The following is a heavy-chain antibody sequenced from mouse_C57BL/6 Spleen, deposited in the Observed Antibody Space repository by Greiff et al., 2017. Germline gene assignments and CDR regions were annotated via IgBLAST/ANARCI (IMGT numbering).Heavy chain of an antibody. D-gene: IGHD2-10*02. CDR3: VRHGSLVAMDY. V-gene: IGHV10-1*01. CDR1: GFSFNTYA. Sequence: EVKLMESGGGLVQPKGSLKLSCAASGFSFNTYAMNWVRQAPGKGLEWVARIRSKSNNYATYYADSVKDRFTISRDDSESMLYLQMNNLKTEDTAMYYCVRHGSLVAMDYWGQGTSVTVSS. CDR2: IRSKSNNYAT. J-gene: IGHJ4*01.